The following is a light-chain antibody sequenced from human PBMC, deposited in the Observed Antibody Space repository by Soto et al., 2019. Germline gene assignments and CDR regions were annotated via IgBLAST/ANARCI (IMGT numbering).Light chain of an antibody. CDR3: ISYTSSDTYV. CDR2: DVT. J-gene: IGLJ1*01. V-gene: IGLV2-14*01. Sequence: QAVRTQPASVSGAPGQAITISCTGNSTDVGGYNYVSWYQQHPGKAPKLMIYDVTSRPSGVSNRFSGSKSGNTASLIISGLQAEDEADYYCISYTSSDTYVFGTGTKVTVL. CDR1: STDVGGYNY.